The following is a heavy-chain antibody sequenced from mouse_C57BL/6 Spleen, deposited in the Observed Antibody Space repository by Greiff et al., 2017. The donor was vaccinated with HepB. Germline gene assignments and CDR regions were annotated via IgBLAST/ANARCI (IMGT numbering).Heavy chain of an antibody. Sequence: QVQLQQPGAELVKPGASVKMSCKASGYTFTSYWITWVKQRPGQGLEWIGDIYPGSGSTNYNEKFKSKATLTVDTSSSTAYMQLSSLTSEDSAVYYCARRHYDYDPLFAYGGQGTLVTVSA. V-gene: IGHV1-55*01. D-gene: IGHD2-4*01. CDR3: ARRHYDYDPLFAY. CDR1: GYTFTSYW. CDR2: IYPGSGST. J-gene: IGHJ3*01.